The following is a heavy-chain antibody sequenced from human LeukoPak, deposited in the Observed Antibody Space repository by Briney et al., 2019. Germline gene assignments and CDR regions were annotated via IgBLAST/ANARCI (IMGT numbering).Heavy chain of an antibody. CDR3: ARLEGYGDYFDN. V-gene: IGHV4-39*01. CDR1: GGSHSGSGYY. D-gene: IGHD4-17*01. J-gene: IGHJ4*02. CDR2: ISYDGTT. Sequence: SETLSLTCIVSGGSHSGSGYYWGWIRQPPGKGLEWIGHISYDGTTYYNPSLKSRVTISRDTSKNQFSLKLASVTATDTATYYCARLEGYGDYFDNWGQGTLVTVSS.